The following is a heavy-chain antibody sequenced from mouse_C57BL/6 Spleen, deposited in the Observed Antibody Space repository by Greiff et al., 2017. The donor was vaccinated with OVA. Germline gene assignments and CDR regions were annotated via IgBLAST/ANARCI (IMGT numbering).Heavy chain of an antibody. CDR3: TTPAYYSNYERYFDY. V-gene: IGHV6-6*01. J-gene: IGHJ2*01. CDR2: IRNKANNHAT. CDR1: GFTFSDAW. Sequence: EVQVVESGGGLVQPGGSMKLSCAASGFTFSDAWMDWVRQSPEKGLEWVAEIRNKANNHATYYAESVKGRFTISRDDSKSSVYLQMNSLRAEDTGIYYCTTPAYYSNYERYFDYWGQGTTLTVSS. D-gene: IGHD2-5*01.